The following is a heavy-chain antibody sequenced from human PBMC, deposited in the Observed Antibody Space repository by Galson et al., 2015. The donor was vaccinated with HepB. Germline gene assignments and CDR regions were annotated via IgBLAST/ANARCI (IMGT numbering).Heavy chain of an antibody. Sequence: SLRLSCAASGFTFSNYFIHWVRQAPGKGLEWVAGISYDGSNKYYADSVKGRFTISRDNSKNTLYLQMNSLRPDDTAVYYCAREIRGVIILYYYSCMDVWGKGTTVSVSS. V-gene: IGHV3-30-3*01. CDR1: GFTFSNYF. CDR3: AREIRGVIILYYYSCMDV. D-gene: IGHD3-10*01. CDR2: ISYDGSNK. J-gene: IGHJ6*03.